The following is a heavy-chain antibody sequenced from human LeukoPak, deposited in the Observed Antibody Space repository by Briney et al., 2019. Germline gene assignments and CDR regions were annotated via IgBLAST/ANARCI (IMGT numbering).Heavy chain of an antibody. D-gene: IGHD2-2*01. Sequence: NPSETLSLTCTVSGGSISSYYLSWIRQPPGKGLEWIGYIYYSGSTNFNPSLKCRVTISVDTSKNQFSLKLSSVTAADTAVYYCARGVIVVVPAANAYYFDYWGQGTLVTVSS. CDR3: ARGVIVVVPAANAYYFDY. CDR2: IYYSGST. V-gene: IGHV4-59*01. CDR1: GGSISSYY. J-gene: IGHJ4*02.